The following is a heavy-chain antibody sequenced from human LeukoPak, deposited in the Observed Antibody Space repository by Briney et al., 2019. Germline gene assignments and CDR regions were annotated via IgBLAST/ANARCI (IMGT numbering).Heavy chain of an antibody. Sequence: GGSLGLSCAASGFTFSSYGMHWVRQAPGKGLEWVAVIWYDGSNKYYADSVKGRFTISRDNSKNTLYLQMNSLRAEDTAVYYCAKGPGGYSSGYYPQTYYFDYWGQGTLVTVSS. J-gene: IGHJ4*02. D-gene: IGHD3-22*01. V-gene: IGHV3-33*06. CDR2: IWYDGSNK. CDR1: GFTFSSYG. CDR3: AKGPGGYSSGYYPQTYYFDY.